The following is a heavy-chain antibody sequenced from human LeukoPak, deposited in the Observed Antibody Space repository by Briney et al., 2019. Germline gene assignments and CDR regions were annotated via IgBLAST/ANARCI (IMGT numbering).Heavy chain of an antibody. Sequence: GGSLRLSCAASGFTFSSYAMSWVRQAPGKGLEWVSAISGSGGSTYYADSVKGRFTISRDNSKNTLYLQMNSLRAEDTAVYYCAKSGGYCSSTSCYYYYYYMDVWGKGTTVTVSS. J-gene: IGHJ6*03. D-gene: IGHD2-2*01. CDR1: GFTFSSYA. CDR2: ISGSGGST. V-gene: IGHV3-23*01. CDR3: AKSGGYCSSTSCYYYYYYMDV.